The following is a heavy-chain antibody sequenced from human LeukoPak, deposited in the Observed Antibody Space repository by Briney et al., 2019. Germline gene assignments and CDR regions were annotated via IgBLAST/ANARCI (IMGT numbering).Heavy chain of an antibody. D-gene: IGHD3-10*01. CDR1: GYTFTSYG. CDR2: ISAYNGNT. V-gene: IGHV1-18*01. Sequence: GASVKVSCKASGYTFTSYGISWVRQAPGQGLEWMGWISAYNGNTNYAQKFQGRVTMTRDTSISTAYMELSRLRSDDTAVYYCARDDTMVRGVITPYYYYYMDVWGKGTTVTVSS. J-gene: IGHJ6*03. CDR3: ARDDTMVRGVITPYYYYYMDV.